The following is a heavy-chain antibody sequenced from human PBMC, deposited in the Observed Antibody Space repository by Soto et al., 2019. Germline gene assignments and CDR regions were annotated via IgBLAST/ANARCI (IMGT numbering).Heavy chain of an antibody. CDR3: ARDNSPTYSSSWYRGSGTEPHDY. J-gene: IGHJ4*02. D-gene: IGHD6-13*01. CDR2: INRDGSKK. CDR1: GLTLSAYW. V-gene: IGHV3-7*01. Sequence: PGGSLRLSCAASGLTLSAYWMTWVRQAPGKGLEWVANINRDGSKKSYLDSVRGRFTISRDNVGNSLYLQMDSLRAEDTAVYYCARDNSPTYSSSWYRGSGTEPHDYWGQRTLVTVSS.